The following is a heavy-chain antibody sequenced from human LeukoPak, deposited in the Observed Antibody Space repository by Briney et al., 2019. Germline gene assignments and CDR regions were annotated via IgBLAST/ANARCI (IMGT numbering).Heavy chain of an antibody. J-gene: IGHJ4*02. V-gene: IGHV3-66*03. CDR2: IFTTGTT. Sequence: GSLRLSCVLSGFTVSSTYISWFRQTPGKGLEWVSVIFTTGTTYYADSVKGRFTISRDNSKNILYLQMNSLRAEDTAVYYCAKGRYYDRSGYPIDYWGQGTLVTVSS. D-gene: IGHD3-22*01. CDR3: AKGRYYDRSGYPIDY. CDR1: GFTVSSTY.